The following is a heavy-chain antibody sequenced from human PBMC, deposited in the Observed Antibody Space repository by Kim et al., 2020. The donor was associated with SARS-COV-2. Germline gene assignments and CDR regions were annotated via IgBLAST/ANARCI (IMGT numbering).Heavy chain of an antibody. D-gene: IGHD1-26*01. Sequence: YADAEKGRFTISRDNSKNTLYLQMNSLRAEDTAVYYCAKDTAYSGSFTNWWGQGTLVTVSS. CDR3: AKDTAYSGSFTNW. J-gene: IGHJ4*02. V-gene: IGHV3-23*01.